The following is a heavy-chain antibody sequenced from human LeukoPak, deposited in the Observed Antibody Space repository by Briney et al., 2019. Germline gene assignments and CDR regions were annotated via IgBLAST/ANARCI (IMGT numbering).Heavy chain of an antibody. CDR3: ARQYYGSGNRWFDP. V-gene: IGHV4-59*08. D-gene: IGHD3-10*01. J-gene: IGHJ5*02. CDR2: IYYSGST. CDR1: GGSISSYY. Sequence: SETLSLTCTVSGGSISSYYWSWIRQPPGKGLEWIGYIYYSGSTNYNPSLKSRVTISVDTSKNQFSLKLSSVTAADTAVYYCARQYYGSGNRWFDPWGQGTLVTVSS.